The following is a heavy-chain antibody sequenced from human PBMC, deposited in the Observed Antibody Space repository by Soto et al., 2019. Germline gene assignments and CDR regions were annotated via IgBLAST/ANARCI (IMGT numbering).Heavy chain of an antibody. CDR3: ARDKEGVTSVRAGDFDL. Sequence: QVQLQESGPGLVKPSQTLSLTSTVAGGSISSGGYYWSWIRQHPGKGLAWMGYIYYSGSSSYNPSLKRRVTRSVCTSKNQFPLKLSSVTAADTAVFYCARDKEGVTSVRAGDFDLWGPGTTVPVSS. J-gene: IGHJ3*01. D-gene: IGHD2-21*02. CDR1: GGSISSGGYY. CDR2: IYYSGSS. V-gene: IGHV4-31*03.